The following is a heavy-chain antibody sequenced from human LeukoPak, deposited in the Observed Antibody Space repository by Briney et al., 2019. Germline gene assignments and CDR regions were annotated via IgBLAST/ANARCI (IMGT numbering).Heavy chain of an antibody. J-gene: IGHJ4*02. V-gene: IGHV1-69*05. D-gene: IGHD3-22*01. CDR2: IIPILGTA. Sequence: GASVKVSCKASGGTFSSYAISWVRQAPGQGLEWMGGIIPILGTANYAQKFQGRVTITTDESTSTAYTELSSLRSEDTAVYYCARAHQPYYYDSSGYYHGWGQGTLVTVSS. CDR3: ARAHQPYYYDSSGYYHG. CDR1: GGTFSSYA.